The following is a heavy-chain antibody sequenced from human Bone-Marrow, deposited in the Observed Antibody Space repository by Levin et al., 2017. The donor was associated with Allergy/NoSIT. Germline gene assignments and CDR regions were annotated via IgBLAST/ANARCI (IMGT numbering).Heavy chain of an antibody. V-gene: IGHV3-23*01. CDR1: GFSFSSDD. Sequence: GESLKISCAASGFSFSSDDMTWVHQAPGKGLEWVSSIGISGGTTYADSAKGRFTISRDNSKITLYLQMNSLRADDTAVYYCAKSIPCWYFDLWGRGTLVTVSS. CDR2: IGISGGTT. CDR3: AKSIPCWYFDL. J-gene: IGHJ2*01.